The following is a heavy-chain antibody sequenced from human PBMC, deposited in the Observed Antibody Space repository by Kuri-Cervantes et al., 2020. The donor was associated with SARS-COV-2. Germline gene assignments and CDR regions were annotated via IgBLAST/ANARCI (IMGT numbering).Heavy chain of an antibody. V-gene: IGHV3-7*01. CDR3: ARDLMVRGVIGYYYYYGMDV. J-gene: IGHJ6*02. CDR2: IKQDGSEK. Sequence: GESLKISCAASGFTFSSYWMSWVRQAPGKGLEWVANIKQDGSEKYYVGSVKGRFTISRDNAKNSLYLQMNSLRAEDTAVYYCARDLMVRGVIGYYYYYGMDVWGQGTTVTVSS. D-gene: IGHD3-10*01. CDR1: GFTFSSYW.